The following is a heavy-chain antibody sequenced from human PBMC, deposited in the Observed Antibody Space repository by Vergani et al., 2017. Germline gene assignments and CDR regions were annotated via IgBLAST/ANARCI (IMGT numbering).Heavy chain of an antibody. CDR2: IYSGGST. J-gene: IGHJ4*02. D-gene: IGHD4-23*01. V-gene: IGHV3-53*01. CDR1: GFTVSSNY. CDR3: ARADVDENYGGLDYFDY. Sequence: EVQLVESGGGLIQPGGSLRLSCAASGFTVSSNYMSWVRQAPGKGLEWVSVIYSGGSTYYADSVKGRFTISRDNSKNTLYLQMNSLRAEDTAVYYCARADVDENYGGLDYFDYWGQGTLVTVSS.